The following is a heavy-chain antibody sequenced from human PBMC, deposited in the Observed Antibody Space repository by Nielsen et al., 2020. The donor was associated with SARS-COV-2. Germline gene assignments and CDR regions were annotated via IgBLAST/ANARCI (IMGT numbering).Heavy chain of an antibody. CDR2: ISYDGSNK. CDR1: GFTFSSYA. V-gene: IGHV3-30-3*01. Sequence: GGSLRPPCPPSGFTFSSYAMHGVRQPPGKGREWVAVISYDGSNKYYADSVKGRFTISRDNSKITLYLQMNSLRAEDTAVYYCERDSRDSSCLYAFDIWGQGTMVTVSS. J-gene: IGHJ3*02. D-gene: IGHD3-22*01. CDR3: ERDSRDSSCLYAFDI.